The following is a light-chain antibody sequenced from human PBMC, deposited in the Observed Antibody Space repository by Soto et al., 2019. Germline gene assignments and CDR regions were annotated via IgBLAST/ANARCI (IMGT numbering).Light chain of an antibody. CDR3: HHYNNWPPWT. Sequence: EIVMTQSPATLSVSPGERATLSCRASQSLRTDLAWYQQKPGQAPRLLIYGASTRATGIPARFSGSGSGTEFTLTISSLQSEDFAVYYCHHYNNWPPWTFGQGTKVEIK. V-gene: IGKV3-15*01. J-gene: IGKJ1*01. CDR2: GAS. CDR1: QSLRTD.